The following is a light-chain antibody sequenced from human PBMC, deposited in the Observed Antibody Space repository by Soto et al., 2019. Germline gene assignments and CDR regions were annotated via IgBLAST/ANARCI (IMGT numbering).Light chain of an antibody. CDR1: QSVSSSY. J-gene: IGKJ5*01. V-gene: IGKV3-20*01. CDR3: QQYNKWPIT. CDR2: AAS. Sequence: ETVLTQSPGTLSLSPGERATLSCRASQSVSSSYLAWYQQKPGQVPRLLMYAASSRATGIPDRFSGSGSETEFTLTISTLQSEDFAVYYCQQYNKWPITFGQGTRLEIK.